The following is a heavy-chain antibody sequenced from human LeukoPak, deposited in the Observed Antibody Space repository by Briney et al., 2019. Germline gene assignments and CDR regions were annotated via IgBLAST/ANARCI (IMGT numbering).Heavy chain of an antibody. CDR1: GFTVSSNY. CDR3: AKDKEQTIVVVPAAIGY. V-gene: IGHV3-53*01. D-gene: IGHD2-2*01. CDR2: IYSGGST. J-gene: IGHJ4*02. Sequence: GGFLRLSCAASGFTVSSNYMSWVRQAPGKGLEWVSVIYSGGSTYYADSVKGRFTISRDNSKNTLYLQMNSLRAEDTAVYYCAKDKEQTIVVVPAAIGYWGQGTLVTVSS.